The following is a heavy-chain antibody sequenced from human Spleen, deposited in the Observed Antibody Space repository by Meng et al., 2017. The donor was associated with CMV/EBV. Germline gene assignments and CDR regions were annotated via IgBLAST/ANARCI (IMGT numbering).Heavy chain of an antibody. J-gene: IGHJ4*02. CDR1: GYTFSSFG. V-gene: IGHV1-18*01. Sequence: ASVKVSCKASGYTFSSFGINWVRQAPGQGLEWMGWISGYNGNTNYAHKFQGRVTVTADTSTSTAYMELRSLRTDDTAVYYCAGGSGWPFFDYWGQGTLVTVSS. CDR3: AGGSGWPFFDY. CDR2: ISGYNGNT. D-gene: IGHD6-25*01.